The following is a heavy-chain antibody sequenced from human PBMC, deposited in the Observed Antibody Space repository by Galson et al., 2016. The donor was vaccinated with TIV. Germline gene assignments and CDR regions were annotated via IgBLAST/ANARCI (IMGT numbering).Heavy chain of an antibody. V-gene: IGHV3-23*01. CDR1: EFTFSYYA. D-gene: IGHD1-1*01. CDR2: ITVSGGRS. CDR3: AKNERRENLYYYYMDV. Sequence: SLRLSCAASEFTFSYYAMTWVRQAPGKGLEWVSSITVSGGRSYDADSVKGRFTISRDNSKSTLYLQMSSLRAEDTAVYYCAKNERRENLYYYYMDVWGKGTTVTVS. J-gene: IGHJ6*03.